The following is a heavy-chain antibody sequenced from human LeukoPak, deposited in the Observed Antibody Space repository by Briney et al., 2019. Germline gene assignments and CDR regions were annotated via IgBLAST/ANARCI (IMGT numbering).Heavy chain of an antibody. Sequence: GASVKVSCKASGYTFTGYYMHWVRQAPGQGLEWMGRINPNSGGTNYAQKFQGRVTMTRDTSISTAYMELSRLRSDDTAVYYCARGVRASGSPAVLFDYWGQGTLVTVSS. D-gene: IGHD6-25*01. J-gene: IGHJ4*02. CDR2: INPNSGGT. CDR3: ARGVRASGSPAVLFDY. CDR1: GYTFTGYY. V-gene: IGHV1-2*06.